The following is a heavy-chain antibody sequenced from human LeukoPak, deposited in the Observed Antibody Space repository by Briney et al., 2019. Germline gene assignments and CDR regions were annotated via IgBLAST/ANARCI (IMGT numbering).Heavy chain of an antibody. CDR3: ARVISSSALYYYYMDV. Sequence: ASVKVSCKASGYTFTSYDINWVRQATGQGLEWMGWINPNSGNTGYAQKFQGRVTMTRNTSISTAYMELSSLRSEDTAVYYCARVISSSALYYYYMDVWGKGTTVTVSS. D-gene: IGHD6-6*01. V-gene: IGHV1-8*01. CDR2: INPNSGNT. J-gene: IGHJ6*03. CDR1: GYTFTSYD.